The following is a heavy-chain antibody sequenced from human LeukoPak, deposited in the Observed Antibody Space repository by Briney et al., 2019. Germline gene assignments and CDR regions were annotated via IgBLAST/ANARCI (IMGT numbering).Heavy chain of an antibody. CDR1: GYSFTSYW. CDR2: IYPGDSDT. J-gene: IGHJ1*01. V-gene: IGHV5-51*01. CDR3: ARLAYCGGDCYRTTRGYFQH. D-gene: IGHD2-21*02. Sequence: ESLKISCQASGYSFTSYWIAWMRQMPGQGLEWVGIIYPGDSDTKYSPSFEGLVTISADKSINTVYLQWSSLKASDTAMYYCARLAYCGGDCYRTTRGYFQHWGQGTLVTVSS.